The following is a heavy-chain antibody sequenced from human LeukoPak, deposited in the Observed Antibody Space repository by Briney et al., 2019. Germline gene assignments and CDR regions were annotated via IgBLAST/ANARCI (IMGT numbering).Heavy chain of an antibody. CDR1: GGSISSYY. V-gene: IGHV4-59*08. J-gene: IGHJ4*02. CDR2: IYYSGSI. D-gene: IGHD1-26*01. CDR3: ARYSGSYSGFAY. Sequence: SETLSLTCTVSGGSISSYYWSWIRQPPGKGLEWIGYIYYSGSINYNPSLKSRVTISVDTSKMQFSLKLRSVTAADTAVYYCARYSGSYSGFAYWGQRTLVTVSS.